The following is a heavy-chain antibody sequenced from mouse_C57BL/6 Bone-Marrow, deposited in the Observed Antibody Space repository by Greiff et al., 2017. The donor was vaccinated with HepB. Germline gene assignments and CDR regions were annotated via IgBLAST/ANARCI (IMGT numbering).Heavy chain of an antibody. J-gene: IGHJ3*01. D-gene: IGHD1-1*01. Sequence: EVKLVESGTVLARPGASVKMSCKTSGYTFTSYWMHWVKQRPGQGLEWIGAIYPGNSDTSYNQKFKGKAKLTAVTAASTAYMELSSLTNEDSAVYYCTKGDGSRWFAYWGQGTLVTVSA. CDR1: GYTFTSYW. CDR3: TKGDGSRWFAY. V-gene: IGHV1-5*01. CDR2: IYPGNSDT.